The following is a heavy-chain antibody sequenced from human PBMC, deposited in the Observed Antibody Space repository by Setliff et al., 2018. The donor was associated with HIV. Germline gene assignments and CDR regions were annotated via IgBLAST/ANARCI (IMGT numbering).Heavy chain of an antibody. CDR3: ASHAAGYNWALDY. CDR2: IKQDGSEK. V-gene: IGHV3-7*02. CDR1: GFTFSTYW. J-gene: IGHJ4*02. Sequence: PGGSLRLSCAASGFTFSTYWMSWVRQAPGKGLEWVANIKQDGSEKNYVDSVKGRFTISRDNAKNSLYLQMNSLRAEDTAVYYCASHAAGYNWALDYWGQGTLVTVSS. D-gene: IGHD1-1*01.